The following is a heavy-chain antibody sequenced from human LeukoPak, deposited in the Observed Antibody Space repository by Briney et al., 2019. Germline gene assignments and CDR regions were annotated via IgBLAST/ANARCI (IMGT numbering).Heavy chain of an antibody. CDR2: IRYDGSNK. Sequence: GGSLRLSCAASGFTFSSYGMHWVRQAPGKGLEWVAFIRYDGSNKYYADSVKGRFTISRDNSKNTLYLQMNSLRAEDTAVYYCATLHCSSTSCYRPHYDILTAADYWGQGTLVTVSS. V-gene: IGHV3-30*02. CDR3: ATLHCSSTSCYRPHYDILTAADY. J-gene: IGHJ4*02. CDR1: GFTFSSYG. D-gene: IGHD2-2*01.